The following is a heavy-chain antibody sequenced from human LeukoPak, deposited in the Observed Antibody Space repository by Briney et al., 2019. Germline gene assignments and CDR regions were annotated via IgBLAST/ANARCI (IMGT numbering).Heavy chain of an antibody. Sequence: GGSLRLSCAASGFTVSSSYMNWVRQAPGKGLGWVSVVYTGSTTYFADSVKGRFTISRDNSENTLYVHMNSVCAEDTAVYYCARDSGYSYGRFDYWGQGTLVTVSS. J-gene: IGHJ4*02. CDR3: ARDSGYSYGRFDY. CDR1: GFTVSSSY. CDR2: VYTGSTT. D-gene: IGHD5-18*01. V-gene: IGHV3-66*01.